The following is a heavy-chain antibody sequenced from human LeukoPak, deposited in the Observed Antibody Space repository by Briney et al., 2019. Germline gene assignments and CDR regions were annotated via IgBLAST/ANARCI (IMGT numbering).Heavy chain of an antibody. J-gene: IGHJ6*02. D-gene: IGHD2-21*01. CDR3: ARDEELYYAMDV. CDR2: ITVGSSYI. CDR1: GFTFSSYS. V-gene: IGHV3-21*01. Sequence: GGSLRLSCAASGFTFSSYSMNWVRQAPGKGLEWVSFITVGSSYIYYADLVKGRFTISRDNAKNSLYLQMNSLRAEDTAVYYCARDEELYYAMDVWGQGTTVTVSS.